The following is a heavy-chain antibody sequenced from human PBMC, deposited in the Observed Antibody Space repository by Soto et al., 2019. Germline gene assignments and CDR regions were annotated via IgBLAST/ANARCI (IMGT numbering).Heavy chain of an antibody. CDR3: ARGAQFTDEGGLVYYYYMDV. Sequence: GGSLRLSCAASGFTFSSYAMHWVRQAPGKGLEYVSAISSNGGSTYYANSVKGRFTISRDNSKNTLYLQMGSLRAEDMAVYYCARGAQFTDEGGLVYYYYMDVWGKGTTVTVSS. D-gene: IGHD5-12*01. CDR2: ISSNGGST. J-gene: IGHJ6*03. CDR1: GFTFSSYA. V-gene: IGHV3-64*01.